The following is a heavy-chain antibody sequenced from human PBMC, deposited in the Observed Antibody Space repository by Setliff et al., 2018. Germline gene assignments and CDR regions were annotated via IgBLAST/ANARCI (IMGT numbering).Heavy chain of an antibody. Sequence: SETLSLTCAVSGGSISTTNWWNWVRQPPGKGLEWIGEIYHSGTTNYNPSLKSRVTISIDKSKNQFSLRLTSMTAADTAVYYCAKGGGRYHSDSWGQGILVTVSS. CDR2: IYHSGTT. D-gene: IGHD1-1*01. CDR3: AKGGGRYHSDS. V-gene: IGHV4-4*02. J-gene: IGHJ4*02. CDR1: GGSISTTNW.